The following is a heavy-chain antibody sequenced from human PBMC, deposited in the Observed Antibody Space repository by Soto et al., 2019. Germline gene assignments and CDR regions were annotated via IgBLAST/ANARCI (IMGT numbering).Heavy chain of an antibody. Sequence: GGSLRLSCTGSGFDFGDYYMSWIRQAPGKGLEWVSYIDSGDGTTYYTDSVKGRFTIPRDNAKKTVYLQMSSLRVEDTALYYCVRPYYSSSWFPFDRWGQGTLVTVSS. J-gene: IGHJ4*02. CDR3: VRPYYSSSWFPFDR. D-gene: IGHD6-13*01. CDR2: IDSGDGTT. V-gene: IGHV3-11*01. CDR1: GFDFGDYY.